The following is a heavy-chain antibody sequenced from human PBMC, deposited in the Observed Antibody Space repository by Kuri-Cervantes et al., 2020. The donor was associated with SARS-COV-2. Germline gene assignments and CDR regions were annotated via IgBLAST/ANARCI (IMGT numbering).Heavy chain of an antibody. D-gene: IGHD3-22*01. CDR1: GGSFSGYY. V-gene: IGHV4-34*01. Sequence: SETLSLTCAVYGGSFSGYYWSRIRQPPGKGLEWIGYSYHSGSTHYNPSLKSRVTISVDRSKTQFSLTVTSVTAADTAVYYCARVAGCVGSFCYYTNWFDHWGHGTLVTVSS. CDR3: ARVAGCVGSFCYYTNWFDH. CDR2: SYHSGST. J-gene: IGHJ5*02.